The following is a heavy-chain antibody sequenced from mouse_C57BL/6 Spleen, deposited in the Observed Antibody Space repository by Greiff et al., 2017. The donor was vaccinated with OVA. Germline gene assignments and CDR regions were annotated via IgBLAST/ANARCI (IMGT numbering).Heavy chain of an antibody. Sequence: EVQLQESGPGLVKPSQSLSLTCSVTGYSITSGYYWNWIRQFPGNKLEWMGYISYDGSNNYNPSLKNRISITRDTSKNQFFLKLNSVTTEDTATYYCAIISYGDYFDYWGQGTTLTVSS. CDR2: ISYDGSN. V-gene: IGHV3-6*01. J-gene: IGHJ2*01. D-gene: IGHD2-1*01. CDR1: GYSITSGYY. CDR3: AIISYGDYFDY.